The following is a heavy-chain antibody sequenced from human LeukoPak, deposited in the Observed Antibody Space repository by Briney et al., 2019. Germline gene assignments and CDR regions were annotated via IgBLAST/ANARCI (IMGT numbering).Heavy chain of an antibody. V-gene: IGHV3-23*01. CDR3: AKQEGYCSGGSCYYSDY. Sequence: QPGGSLTLSCAASRFTFSSYAMSWVRQAPGKGLEWVSTLSGSGASTSYADSVKGRFTISRDNSKNTLYLQMNSLRAEDTARYYCAKQEGYCSGGSCYYSDYWGQGTLVTVSS. CDR2: LSGSGAST. J-gene: IGHJ4*02. CDR1: RFTFSSYA. D-gene: IGHD2-15*01.